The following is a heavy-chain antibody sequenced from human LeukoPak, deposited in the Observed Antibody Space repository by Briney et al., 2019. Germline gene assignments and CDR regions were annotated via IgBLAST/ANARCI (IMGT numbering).Heavy chain of an antibody. CDR2: INSDGSPT. CDR3: ARNPYSSRWYVAFDI. J-gene: IGHJ3*02. CDR1: AFTFNTYW. V-gene: IGHV3-74*01. D-gene: IGHD6-13*01. Sequence: PGGSLRLSCAASAFTFNTYWMHWVRQVPGKGLVWVSRINSDGSPTSYADSVEGRFTISRDNAKNTLYLQMNSLRAEDTAVYYCARNPYSSRWYVAFDIWGQGTMVTVSS.